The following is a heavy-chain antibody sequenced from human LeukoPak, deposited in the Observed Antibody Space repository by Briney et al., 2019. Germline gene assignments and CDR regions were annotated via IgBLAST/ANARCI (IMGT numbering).Heavy chain of an antibody. J-gene: IGHJ4*02. V-gene: IGHV3-30*02. Sequence: GGSLRLSCAAFGFTFSSYGMHWVRQTPGKGLEWVAFIRHDGSYQQYADSVKGRFTLSRDNSKDMVYLQMNSLRTEDTAVYYCAKNRDSSDYPRDFDFWGQGTLVTVSS. CDR3: AKNRDSSDYPRDFDF. D-gene: IGHD3-22*01. CDR1: GFTFSSYG. CDR2: IRHDGSYQ.